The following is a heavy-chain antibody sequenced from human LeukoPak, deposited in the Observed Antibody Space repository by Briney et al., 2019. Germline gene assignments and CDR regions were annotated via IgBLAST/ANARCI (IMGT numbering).Heavy chain of an antibody. D-gene: IGHD5-12*01. Sequence: GGSLRLSCATSGFTFSSYGMHWVRPAPGKGLEWVAFIWAGGRHEDYADSVKGRFSISRDDSKKTLFLQMNSLRAEDTAGYYCVGDPPSSGYAFAFWGQGTLVTVSS. CDR3: VGDPPSSGYAFAF. CDR1: GFTFSSYG. CDR2: IWAGGRHE. V-gene: IGHV3-33*01. J-gene: IGHJ4*02.